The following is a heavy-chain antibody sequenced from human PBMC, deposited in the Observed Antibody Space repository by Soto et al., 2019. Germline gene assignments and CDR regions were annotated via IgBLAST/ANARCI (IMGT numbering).Heavy chain of an antibody. CDR1: GYSFTGYY. CDR2: INPNSGGT. D-gene: IGHD6-13*01. V-gene: IGHV1-2*04. Sequence: ASVKVSCKASGYSFTGYYIHWVRQAPRQGLEWLGWINPNSGGTNYAQKFQGWVTMTRDTSISTAYMELSRLRSDDTAVYYCARSAAGPGYDMDVWGQGTTVTVSS. J-gene: IGHJ6*02. CDR3: ARSAAGPGYDMDV.